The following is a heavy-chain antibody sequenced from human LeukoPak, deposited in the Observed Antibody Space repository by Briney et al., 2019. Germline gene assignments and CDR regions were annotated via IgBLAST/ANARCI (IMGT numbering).Heavy chain of an antibody. CDR2: ISYDGSNK. V-gene: IGHV3-30*18. D-gene: IGHD3-10*01. CDR3: AKSFGPFLPLYFDY. Sequence: GGSLRLSCAASGFTFSSYGMHWVRQAPGKGLEWVAVISYDGSNKYYADSVKGRFTISRDNSKNTLYLQMNSLRAEDTAVYYCAKSFGPFLPLYFDYWGQGTLVTVSS. CDR1: GFTFSSYG. J-gene: IGHJ4*02.